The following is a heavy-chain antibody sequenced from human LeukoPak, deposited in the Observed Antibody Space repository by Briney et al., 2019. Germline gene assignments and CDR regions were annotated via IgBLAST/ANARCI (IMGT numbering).Heavy chain of an antibody. CDR2: ISDSGDAT. Sequence: GGSLRLSCAASGFTFGSYAMTWVRQGPGKGLEWVSAISDSGDATYYADSVKGRFTISRDNSKNTLYLQMNSLRAEDTAVYYCAVVVAATSFDYWGQGTLVTVSS. V-gene: IGHV3-23*01. CDR3: AVVVAATSFDY. J-gene: IGHJ4*02. D-gene: IGHD2-15*01. CDR1: GFTFGSYA.